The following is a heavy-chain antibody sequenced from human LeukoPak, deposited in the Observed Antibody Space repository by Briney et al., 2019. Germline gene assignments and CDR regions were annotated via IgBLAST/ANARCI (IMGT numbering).Heavy chain of an antibody. CDR1: RESLSGYY. D-gene: IGHD3-3*01. J-gene: IGHJ4*02. Sequence: PETLSLTSAVYRESLSGYYWGWSRHPPGKRREWSGEINHSGSTNYNPSLKRRVTTSVDTSKNQLSLRLSSVTAADTAVYYCARLTSFSYYADTTRFDYWGQGTLVTVSS. V-gene: IGHV4-34*01. CDR2: INHSGST. CDR3: ARLTSFSYYADTTRFDY.